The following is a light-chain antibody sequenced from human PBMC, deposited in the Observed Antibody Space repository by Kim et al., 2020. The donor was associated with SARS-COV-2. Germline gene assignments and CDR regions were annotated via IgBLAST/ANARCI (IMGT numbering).Light chain of an antibody. V-gene: IGKV3-11*01. J-gene: IGKJ4*01. CDR1: HSISVR. CDR3: QQDSKWPPAPS. Sequence: PGAGAPVPRTASHSISVRLAWYPRTRGQPPRLLSYVAAVRATGIPGRFSGSGAGTDVTISIGGLAPEDLGVYFCQQDSKWPPAPSFGGGTKVDIK. CDR2: VAA.